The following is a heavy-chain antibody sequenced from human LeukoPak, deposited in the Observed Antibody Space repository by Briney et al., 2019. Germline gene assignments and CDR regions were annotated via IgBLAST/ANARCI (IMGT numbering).Heavy chain of an antibody. CDR2: IYDSGST. D-gene: IGHD5-12*01. J-gene: IGHJ5*02. CDR1: GGSISTYY. CDR3: ARGLGRARYSGSIGNWFDP. Sequence: PSETLSLTCTVSGGSISTYYWSWIRQPPGKGLEWIGCIYDSGSTNYNPSLKSRITISVDTSKNQFSLELNSVTAADTAVYYCARGLGRARYSGSIGNWFDPWGQGTLVTVSS. V-gene: IGHV4-59*01.